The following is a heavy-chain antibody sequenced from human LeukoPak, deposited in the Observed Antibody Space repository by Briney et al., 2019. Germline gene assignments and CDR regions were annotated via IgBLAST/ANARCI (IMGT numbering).Heavy chain of an antibody. CDR3: ARFARYSGSYVIDY. CDR1: GYTFTSYA. CDR2: INTNTGNP. V-gene: IGHV7-4-1*02. J-gene: IGHJ4*02. D-gene: IGHD1-26*01. Sequence: ASVKVSCKASGYTFTSYAMNWVRQAPGQGLEWMGWINTNTGNPTYAQGFTGRFVFSLDTSVSTAYLQISSLKTEDTAVYYCARFARYSGSYVIDYWGQGTLVTVSS.